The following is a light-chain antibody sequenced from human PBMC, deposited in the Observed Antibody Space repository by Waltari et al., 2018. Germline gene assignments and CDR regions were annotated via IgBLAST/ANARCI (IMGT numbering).Light chain of an antibody. V-gene: IGLV3-21*02. CDR1: HIESKN. Sequence: SYVLTQPPSVSVAPGQTAIITCAGGHIESKNVHWYQQKPGRAPVLVLYNYEVRPSGIPDRFSGSNSGNTATLTIRRVEAGDESDYYCQVGDISTDHPGVEFGGGTKLTVL. CDR2: NYE. CDR3: QVGDISTDHPGVE. J-gene: IGLJ2*01.